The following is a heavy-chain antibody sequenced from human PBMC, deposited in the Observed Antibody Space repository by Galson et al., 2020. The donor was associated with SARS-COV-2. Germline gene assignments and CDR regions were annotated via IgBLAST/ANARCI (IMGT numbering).Heavy chain of an antibody. CDR1: GGSLRGYF. D-gene: IGHD1-26*01. CDR3: ARHLYGSDYAAHDY. CDR2: INHNGGT. V-gene: IGHV4-34*01. Sequence: ASETLSLTCAVYGGSLRGYFWSWIRQPPGKGLEWIGEINHNGGTSYNPSLKSRVTISLDTSKNQFSLKLTSVTAADTAVYFCARHLYGSDYAAHDYWGQGTLVTVSS. J-gene: IGHJ4*02.